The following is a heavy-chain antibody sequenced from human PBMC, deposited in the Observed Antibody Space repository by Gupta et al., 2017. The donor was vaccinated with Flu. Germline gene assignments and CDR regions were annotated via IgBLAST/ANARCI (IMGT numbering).Heavy chain of an antibody. Sequence: IQPGGSLRLSCAASGFSVNSNYMSWVRRAPGKGLEWVSVMYHGGATYYGDSVKGRFTISRDNSKNTVYLQMNSLRDEDTAVYYCAKGCTTSRCDMDVGGKGTTVIVSS. V-gene: IGHV3-53*01. CDR2: MYHGGAT. CDR1: GFSVNSNY. J-gene: IGHJ6*03. D-gene: IGHD2/OR15-2a*01. CDR3: AKGCTTSRCDMDV.